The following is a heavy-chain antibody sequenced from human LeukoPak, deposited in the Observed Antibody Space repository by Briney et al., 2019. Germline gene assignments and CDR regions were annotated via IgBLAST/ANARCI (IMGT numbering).Heavy chain of an antibody. Sequence: SETLSLTCTVSGGSISSSSYYWGWIRQPPGKGLEWIGSIYYSGSTYYNPSLKSRVPISVDTSKNQFSLKLSSVTAADTAVYYCARVKVTRDNRHMDVWGKGTTVTVSS. CDR3: ARVKVTRDNRHMDV. CDR1: GGSISSSSYY. D-gene: IGHD1-1*01. J-gene: IGHJ6*03. CDR2: IYYSGST. V-gene: IGHV4-39*07.